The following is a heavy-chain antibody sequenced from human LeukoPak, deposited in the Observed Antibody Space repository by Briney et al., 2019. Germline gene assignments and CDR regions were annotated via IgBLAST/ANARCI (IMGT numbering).Heavy chain of an antibody. CDR1: GFTFSSYA. D-gene: IGHD6-13*01. CDR3: TKDRRGPAAGTWYFDS. CDR2: ISYDGSNK. Sequence: GGSLRLSCAASGFTFSSYAMHWVRQAPGKGLEWVAVISYDGSNKYYADSVKGRFTISRDNSKNTVYLQLNSLRAGDTAIYYCTKDRRGPAAGTWYFDSWGQGTLVTVSS. J-gene: IGHJ4*02. V-gene: IGHV3-30-3*01.